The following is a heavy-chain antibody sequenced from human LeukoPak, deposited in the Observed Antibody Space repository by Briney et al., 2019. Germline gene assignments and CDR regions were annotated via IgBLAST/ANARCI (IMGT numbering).Heavy chain of an antibody. D-gene: IGHD3-16*02. CDR2: IDSSGGGT. J-gene: IGHJ4*02. V-gene: IGHV3-23*01. CDR1: GSTFSGYA. CDR3: AKVTFGGVIADHFDS. Sequence: GGSLRLSCAASGSTFSGYAMNWVRQAPGKGLEWVSAIDSSGGGTYYADSVKGRFTISRDNSRNTLSLQMNSLRTDDTAVYYCAKVTFGGVIADHFDSWGQGTLVTVSS.